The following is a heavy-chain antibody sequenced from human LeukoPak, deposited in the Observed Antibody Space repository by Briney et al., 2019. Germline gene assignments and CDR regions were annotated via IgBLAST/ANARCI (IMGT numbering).Heavy chain of an antibody. CDR3: PRIRGYYGSGSYYYAFGI. V-gene: IGHV1-18*01. D-gene: IGHD3-10*01. J-gene: IGHJ3*02. CDR1: GYTFTSHL. Sequence: ASVKVACKASGYTFTSHLICWVRQAPGQGLEWMGWINAYNGNTNYAQKLQGRLTKNTHTSIRPPYLERKSLRSDDTAGHYFPRIRGYYGSGSYYYAFGIWGPWTTVT. CDR2: INAYNGNT.